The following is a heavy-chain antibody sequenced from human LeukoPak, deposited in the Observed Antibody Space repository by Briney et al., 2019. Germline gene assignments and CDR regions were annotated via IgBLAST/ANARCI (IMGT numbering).Heavy chain of an antibody. CDR3: ATGSTINWFDP. D-gene: IGHD1-26*01. J-gene: IGHJ5*02. CDR1: GGSISSYY. V-gene: IGHV4-59*01. Sequence: SETLSLTCTVSGGSISSYYWSWIRQPPGKGLEWIGYIYYSGSTNYNPSLKSRVTISVDTSKNQFSLKLSSVTAADTAVYYCATGSTINWFDPWAQGTLVTVSS. CDR2: IYYSGST.